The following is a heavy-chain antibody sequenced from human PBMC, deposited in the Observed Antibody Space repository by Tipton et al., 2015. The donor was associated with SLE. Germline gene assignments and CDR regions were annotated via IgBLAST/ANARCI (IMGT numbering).Heavy chain of an antibody. CDR3: ARDGSGMVRGAADAFDI. Sequence: QLVQSGAEVKRPGASVKVSCKASGYTFTSYGISWVRQAPGQGLEWMGWISAYNGNTNYAQKLQGRVTMTTDTSTSTAYMELRSLRSDDTAVYYCARDGSGMVRGAADAFDIWGQGTMVTASS. J-gene: IGHJ3*02. CDR1: GYTFTSYG. V-gene: IGHV1-18*01. D-gene: IGHD3-10*01. CDR2: ISAYNGNT.